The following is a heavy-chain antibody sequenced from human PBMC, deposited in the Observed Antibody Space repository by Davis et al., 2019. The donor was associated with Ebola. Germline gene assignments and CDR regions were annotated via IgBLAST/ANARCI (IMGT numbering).Heavy chain of an antibody. CDR1: GFTFSDHY. J-gene: IGHJ3*02. V-gene: IGHV3-23*01. CDR3: AKDTSNIWFDI. D-gene: IGHD1-26*01. CDR2: LGTSADT. Sequence: PGGSLRLSCAASGFTFSDHYMSWIRQAPGKGLEWVSTLGTSADTYYADSVKGRFTISRDNSKNTLYLQMNGLRVEDTAIYYCAKDTSNIWFDIWGQGTNVTVSS.